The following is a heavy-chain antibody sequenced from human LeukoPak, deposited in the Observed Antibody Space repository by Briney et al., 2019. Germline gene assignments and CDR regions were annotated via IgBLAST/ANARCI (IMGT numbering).Heavy chain of an antibody. CDR1: GYSFTSHW. V-gene: IGHV5-51*01. CDR2: IYPRDSNT. D-gene: IGHD6-19*01. CDR3: ARLKHGYSSGWDDY. J-gene: IGHJ4*02. Sequence: GESLKISCKGSGYGSGYSFTSHWIAWVRQMPGRGLEWMGIIYPRDSNTIYSPSFQGQVTISVDTSINTAYLQWSGLKASDTAMYYCARLKHGYSSGWDDYWGQGTLVTVSS.